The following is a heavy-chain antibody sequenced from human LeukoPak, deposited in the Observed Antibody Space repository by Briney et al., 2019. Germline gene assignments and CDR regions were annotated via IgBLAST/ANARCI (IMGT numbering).Heavy chain of an antibody. J-gene: IGHJ4*02. CDR3: ARDEEWELLLNY. Sequence: ASVKVSCKASGYTFTSYDINWVRQAPGQGLEWMGRIIPIFGTANYAQKFQGRVTITTDESTSTAYMELSSLRSEDTAVYYCARDEEWELLLNYWGQGTLVTVSS. V-gene: IGHV1-69*05. D-gene: IGHD1-26*01. CDR1: GYTFTSYD. CDR2: IIPIFGTA.